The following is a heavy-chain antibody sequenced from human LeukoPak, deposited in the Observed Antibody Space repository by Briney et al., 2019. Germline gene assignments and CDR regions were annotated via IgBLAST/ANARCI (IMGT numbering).Heavy chain of an antibody. Sequence: GGSLRLSCAASGFRFSEYWLHWVRQATGKGPEWLSRISRDGSEVVYEDSAKGRLPASRDNAKNTAYLQVTNLRHEDTAVYFCTRGGYGGSSYRFSWGQGTLVTVAS. CDR1: GFRFSEYW. CDR3: TRGGYGGSSYRFS. J-gene: IGHJ4*02. CDR2: ISRDGSEV. D-gene: IGHD1-26*01. V-gene: IGHV3-74*01.